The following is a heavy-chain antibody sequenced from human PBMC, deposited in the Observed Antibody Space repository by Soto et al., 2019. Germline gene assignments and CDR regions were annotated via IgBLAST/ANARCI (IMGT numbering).Heavy chain of an antibody. CDR2: IYYTGFT. CDR3: ARAYRINGWSDYFFDY. Sequence: SETLSLTCTVSGDSLSGGDYYWSWIRQPPGKGLEWIGDIYYTGFTFYNPSLKSRLTISLDSSKNQFSLRLNSVTAADTAVYFCARAYRINGWSDYFFDYWGQGTLVTVPQ. CDR1: GDSLSGGDYY. V-gene: IGHV4-30-4*08. J-gene: IGHJ4*02. D-gene: IGHD6-19*01.